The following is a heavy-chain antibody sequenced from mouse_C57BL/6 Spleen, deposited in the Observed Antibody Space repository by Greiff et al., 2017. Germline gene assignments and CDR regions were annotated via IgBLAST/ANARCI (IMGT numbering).Heavy chain of an antibody. CDR1: GFNIKDDY. J-gene: IGHJ4*01. V-gene: IGHV14-4*01. Sequence: VQLQQSGAELVRPGASVKLSCTASGFNIKDDYMHWVKQRPEQGLEWIGWIDPENGDTEYASKFQGKATITADTSSNTAYLQLSSLTSEDTAVYYFTPIYYYGSSYVYAMDYGGQGTSVTVSS. CDR2: IDPENGDT. CDR3: TPIYYYGSSYVYAMDY. D-gene: IGHD1-1*01.